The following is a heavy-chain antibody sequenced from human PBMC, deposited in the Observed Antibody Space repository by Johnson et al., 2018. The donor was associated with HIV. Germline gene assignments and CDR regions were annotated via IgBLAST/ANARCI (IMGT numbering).Heavy chain of an antibody. CDR2: IRYDGSIK. CDR3: AKSGLVGLVVYAPDVRDI. J-gene: IGHJ3*02. CDR1: GFTFSSYG. V-gene: IGHV3-30*02. D-gene: IGHD2-8*02. Sequence: VQLVESGGGVVQPGGSLRLSCAASGFTFSSYGMHWVRQAPGKGLEWVAFIRYDGSIKYYSDSVKGRFTISRDNSKNMVYLQMNSLSTEDTAVDYCAKSGLVGLVVYAPDVRDIWGQGTMVTVSS.